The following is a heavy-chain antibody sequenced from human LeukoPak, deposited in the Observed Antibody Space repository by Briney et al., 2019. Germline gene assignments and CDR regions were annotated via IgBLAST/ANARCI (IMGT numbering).Heavy chain of an antibody. V-gene: IGHV4-59*08. J-gene: IGHJ4*02. CDR1: GGSIYSFH. CDR3: ARQGPRTTAVTTRTNPFHY. D-gene: IGHD4-11*01. CDR2: IYYSGSS. Sequence: SETLSLSCTVSGGSIYSFHWRWLPPPPGKGREGIGYIYYSGSSSYNPSLKSRAPISVDTSNNQFSLQLSPLSAADTAVYCCARQGPRTTAVTTRTNPFHYWGRGRLATVS.